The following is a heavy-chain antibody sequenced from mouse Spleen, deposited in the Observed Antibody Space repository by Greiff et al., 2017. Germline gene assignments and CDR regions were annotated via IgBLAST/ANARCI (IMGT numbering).Heavy chain of an antibody. CDR1: GFTFSNYW. D-gene: IGHD1-2*01. CDR3: TGPITTFAY. V-gene: IGHV6-3*01. CDR2: IRLKSDNYAT. Sequence: EVKLVESGGGLVQPGGSMKLSCVASGFTFSNYWMNWVRQSPEKGLEWVAQIRLKSDNYATHYAESVKGRFTISRDDSKSSVYLQMNNLRAEDTGIYYCTGPITTFAYWGQGTLVTVSA. J-gene: IGHJ3*01.